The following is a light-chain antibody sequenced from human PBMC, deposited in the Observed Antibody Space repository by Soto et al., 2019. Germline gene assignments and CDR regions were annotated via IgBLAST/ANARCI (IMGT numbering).Light chain of an antibody. CDR2: DAS. CDR1: QSVSSS. J-gene: IGKJ1*01. Sequence: EIGMTQSPATLSVSLGERATLSCRASQSVSSSLAWYRQKPGQAPRLLIYDASTRATGIPPRFSGSGSGTEFTLTIISLEPEDFSVTYCHQRRKWPPTFGKGTKVDIK. V-gene: IGKV3-15*01. CDR3: HQRRKWPPT.